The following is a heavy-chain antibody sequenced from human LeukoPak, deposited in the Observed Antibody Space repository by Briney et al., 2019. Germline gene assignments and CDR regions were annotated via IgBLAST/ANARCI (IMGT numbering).Heavy chain of an antibody. CDR3: ARGGYYYDSSGPNLDY. CDR1: RFTFSSYN. V-gene: IGHV3-48*01. D-gene: IGHD3-22*01. Sequence: GGSLRLSCAASRFTFSSYNMNWVRQAPGKGLEWVSYISSSSSTIYYADSVKGRFIISRDNAKNSLYLQMNSLRAEDTAVYYCARGGYYYDSSGPNLDYWGQGTLVTVSS. CDR2: ISSSSSTI. J-gene: IGHJ4*02.